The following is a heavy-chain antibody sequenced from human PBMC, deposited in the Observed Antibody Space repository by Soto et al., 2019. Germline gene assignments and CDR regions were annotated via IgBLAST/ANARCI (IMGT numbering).Heavy chain of an antibody. CDR3: AREPYYDFWSGYYNPVAYYYGMDV. J-gene: IGHJ6*02. CDR2: IYSGGST. Sequence: GGSLRLSCAASGFTVSSNYMSWVRQAPGKGLDWVSVIYSGGSTYYADSVKGRLTISRDNSKNTLYLQMNSLRAEDTAVYYCAREPYYDFWSGYYNPVAYYYGMDVWGQGTTVTVSS. V-gene: IGHV3-53*01. D-gene: IGHD3-3*01. CDR1: GFTVSSNY.